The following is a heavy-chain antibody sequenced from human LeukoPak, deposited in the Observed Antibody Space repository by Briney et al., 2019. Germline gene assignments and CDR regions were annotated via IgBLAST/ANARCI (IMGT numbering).Heavy chain of an antibody. CDR1: VFTVSNNY. CDR3: VRDRYYYVSSGYYDAFDT. D-gene: IGHD3-22*01. J-gene: IGHJ3*02. Sequence: GGSLRLSCAASVFTVSNNYMTWVRQAPGKGLEWVSVIYSDGSTFYADSVKGRFSISRDSSKNTLYLQLNSLRAEDTALYYCVRDRYYYVSSGYYDAFDTWGQGTMVTVSS. V-gene: IGHV3-53*01. CDR2: IYSDGST.